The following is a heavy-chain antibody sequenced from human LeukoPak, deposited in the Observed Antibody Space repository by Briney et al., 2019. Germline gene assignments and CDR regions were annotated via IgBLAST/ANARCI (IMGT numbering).Heavy chain of an antibody. Sequence: PSETLSLTCAVYGGSFSGYYWSWLRQPPGKGLEWIGEINHSGSTNYNPPLKSRVTISVDPSKNQFSLKLSSVTAADTAVYYCARVGGGSGSYYRYNWFDPWGQGTLVTVPS. J-gene: IGHJ5*02. V-gene: IGHV4-34*01. CDR1: GGSFSGYY. CDR3: ARVGGGSGSYYRYNWFDP. D-gene: IGHD3-10*01. CDR2: INHSGST.